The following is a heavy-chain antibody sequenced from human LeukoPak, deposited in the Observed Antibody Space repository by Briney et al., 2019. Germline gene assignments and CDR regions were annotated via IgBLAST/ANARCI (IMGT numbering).Heavy chain of an antibody. Sequence: PGGTLRLSCTASGFTFGDCTKSWVRMAQGTGQERVGFFRSNAYGGTTEYAASVKGRFTISRDDSKSIAYLQMNSLKTEDTAVYYCTRPNNYDFWSGYYLPFDYWGQGTLVTVSS. D-gene: IGHD3-3*01. J-gene: IGHJ4*02. CDR1: GFTFGDCT. CDR3: TRPNNYDFWSGYYLPFDY. V-gene: IGHV3-49*04. CDR2: FRSNAYGGTT.